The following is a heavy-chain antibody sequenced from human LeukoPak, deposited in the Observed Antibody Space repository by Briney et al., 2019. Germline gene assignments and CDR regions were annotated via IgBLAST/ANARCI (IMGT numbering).Heavy chain of an antibody. V-gene: IGHV1-8*01. CDR1: GYAFTTYD. D-gene: IGHD4-23*01. CDR3: ARSPQDHGGNCFNH. J-gene: IGHJ4*02. Sequence: ASVKVSRKASGYAFTTYDINWVRQAPGQGLEWMAWINPGNGATGYAQTFQDRITVTSDTSTDTVYMELASLTSNDTATYYCARSPQDHGGNCFNHWGLGSLVTVSS. CDR2: INPGNGAT.